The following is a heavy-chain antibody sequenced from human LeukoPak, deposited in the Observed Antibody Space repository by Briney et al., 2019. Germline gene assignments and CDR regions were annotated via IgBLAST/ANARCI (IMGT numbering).Heavy chain of an antibody. D-gene: IGHD3-16*01. V-gene: IGHV3-15*01. Sequence: PGGSLRLSCAASGFTFSSYAMHWVRQAPGKGLEWVGRIKSKTDGGTTDYAAPVKGRFTISRDDSKNTLYLQMNSLKTEDTAVYYCTTVKQYYDYVWGSPRFDYWGQGTLVTVSS. J-gene: IGHJ4*02. CDR3: TTVKQYYDYVWGSPRFDY. CDR2: IKSKTDGGTT. CDR1: GFTFSSYA.